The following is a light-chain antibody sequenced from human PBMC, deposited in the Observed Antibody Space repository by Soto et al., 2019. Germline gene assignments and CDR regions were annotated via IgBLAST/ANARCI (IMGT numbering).Light chain of an antibody. CDR1: QGIRTD. J-gene: IGKJ1*01. CDR3: LQDHGYPWT. V-gene: IGKV1-6*02. Sequence: AIQMTQSPTSLSASVGDTVTITCRAGQGIRTDLDWYQQKAGKAPKLLISAASSLQSGVPSRVSGSGSGTDFTLPISGLQPEDFATYYCLQDHGYPWTFGQGTKV. CDR2: AAS.